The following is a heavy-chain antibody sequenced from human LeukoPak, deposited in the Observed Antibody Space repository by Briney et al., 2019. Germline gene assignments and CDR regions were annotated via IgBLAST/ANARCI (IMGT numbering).Heavy chain of an antibody. J-gene: IGHJ6*02. CDR3: ARHTIGYYYGMDV. V-gene: IGHV4-59*08. CDR1: GGSISSYY. D-gene: IGHD3-10*01. Sequence: PSETLSLTCTVSGGSISSYYWSWIRQPPGKGLEWIGYIYYSGSTNYNPSLKSRVTISVDTSKNQFSLKLSSVTAADTAVYYCARHTIGYYYGMDVWGQGTTVTVSS. CDR2: IYYSGST.